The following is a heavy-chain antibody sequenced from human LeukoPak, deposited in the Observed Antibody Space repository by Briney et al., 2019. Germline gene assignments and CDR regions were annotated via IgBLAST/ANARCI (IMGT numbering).Heavy chain of an antibody. CDR3: GRLHGTNDY. CDR1: GTSISSNNW. J-gene: IGHJ4*02. D-gene: IGHD2-8*01. V-gene: IGHV4-4*02. CDR2: IYHSGSA. Sequence: SETLSLTCAVSGTSISSNNWWSWVRQPPGKGLECIGEIYHSGSANYNPSLKSRVTMSVDKSKNQFSLKLSSVTAADTAVYYCGRLHGTNDYWGQGTLVTVSS.